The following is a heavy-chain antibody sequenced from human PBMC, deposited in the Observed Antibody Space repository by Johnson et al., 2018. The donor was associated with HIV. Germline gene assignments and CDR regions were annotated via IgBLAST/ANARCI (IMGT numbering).Heavy chain of an antibody. J-gene: IGHJ3*02. CDR3: AKDVRIGVVWGPDAFDI. V-gene: IGHV3-30*18. D-gene: IGHD2-21*01. CDR1: GFTFRSYG. Sequence: QVQLVESGGRVVQPGRSLRLSCAASGFTFRSYGMHWVRQAPGKGLEWVAVISYDGTNKYYADSVKGRFTISRDNSKNTLYLQMNSLRAEDTAVYYCAKDVRIGVVWGPDAFDIWGQGTMVTVSS. CDR2: ISYDGTNK.